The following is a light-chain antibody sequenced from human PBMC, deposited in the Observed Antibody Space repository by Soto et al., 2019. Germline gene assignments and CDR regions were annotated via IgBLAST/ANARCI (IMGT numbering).Light chain of an antibody. CDR1: SSDVGGYNY. Sequence: QSALTQPASVSGSPGQSITISCTGTSSDVGGYNYVSWYQQHPGKAPNLMIYKVSNRPSGVSNRFAGSKAGNTASLTISGLQAEEEADYYCSSYTSSSSWVFGGGTKLTVL. J-gene: IGLJ3*02. CDR3: SSYTSSSSWV. CDR2: KVS. V-gene: IGLV2-14*01.